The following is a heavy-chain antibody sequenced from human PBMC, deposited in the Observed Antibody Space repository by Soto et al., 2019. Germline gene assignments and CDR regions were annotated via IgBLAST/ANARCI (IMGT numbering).Heavy chain of an antibody. D-gene: IGHD4-17*01. CDR2: ISWNSGTT. V-gene: IGHV3-9*01. CDR1: GISFDDYA. CDR3: VKIRPGRGDYGDIFEP. J-gene: IGHJ4*02. Sequence: EVQLVESGGGLVQPGRSLRLSCAASGISFDDYAMHWVRQGPGKGLEWVSGISWNSGTTGYGDSVKGRFTISRDNAKNSLYLQMDTLRSEDTALYYCVKIRPGRGDYGDIFEPWGQGTLVTVSS.